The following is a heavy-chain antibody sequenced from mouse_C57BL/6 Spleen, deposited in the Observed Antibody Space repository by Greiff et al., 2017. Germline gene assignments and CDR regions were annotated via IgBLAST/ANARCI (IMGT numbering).Heavy chain of an antibody. CDR3: FVYYDYVAY. Sequence: VQLQQPGAELVMPGASVKLSCKASGYTFTSYWMHWVKQRPGQGLEWIGEIDPSDSYTNYNQKFKGKSTLTVDKSSSTAYMQLSSLTSEDSTVYYCFVYYDYVAYWGQGTLVTVSA. D-gene: IGHD2-4*01. CDR2: IDPSDSYT. CDR1: GYTFTSYW. V-gene: IGHV1-69*01. J-gene: IGHJ3*01.